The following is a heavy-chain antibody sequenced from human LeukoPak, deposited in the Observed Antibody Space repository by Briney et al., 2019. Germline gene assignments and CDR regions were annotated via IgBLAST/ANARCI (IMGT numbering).Heavy chain of an antibody. V-gene: IGHV3-21*01. CDR3: ASVSLIAEAGTRDSAFDI. J-gene: IGHJ3*02. CDR1: GFTFSSYS. Sequence: GGSLRLSCAASGFTFSSYSMNWVRQAPGKGLEWVSSISSSSSYIYYADSVKGRFTICRDNAKNSLYLQMNSLRAEDTAVYYCASVSLIAEAGTRDSAFDIWGQGTMVTVSS. CDR2: ISSSSSYI. D-gene: IGHD6-13*01.